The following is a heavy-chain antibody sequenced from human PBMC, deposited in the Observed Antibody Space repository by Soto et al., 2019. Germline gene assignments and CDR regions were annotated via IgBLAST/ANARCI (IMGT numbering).Heavy chain of an antibody. D-gene: IGHD6-19*01. CDR3: ARAVGDPLYYLDY. Sequence: QVQLQESGPGLVRPSETLSLTCTVSSDSISSYYWIWIRQSPGKGLEWIGYTDYSGNTNYNPSLKSRVTRSGHTSKNHFSLRLSSVTAADTAVYYCARAVGDPLYYLDYWGQGTLVTVSS. V-gene: IGHV4-59*08. J-gene: IGHJ4*02. CDR1: SDSISSYY. CDR2: TDYSGNT.